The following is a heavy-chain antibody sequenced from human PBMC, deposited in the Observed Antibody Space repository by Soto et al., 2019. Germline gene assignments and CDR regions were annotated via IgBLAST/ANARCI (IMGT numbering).Heavy chain of an antibody. CDR1: GGTFSSDA. D-gene: IGHD3-3*01. Sequence: SVKGSCKASGGTFSSDAIIWVRQAPGQGLEWMGGIIPIFGTANYAQKFQGRVTITADKSTSTAYMELSSLRSEDTAVYYCARATIFGVVIMGSGYYGMDVWGQGTTVNVS. CDR2: IIPIFGTA. CDR3: ARATIFGVVIMGSGYYGMDV. J-gene: IGHJ6*02. V-gene: IGHV1-69*06.